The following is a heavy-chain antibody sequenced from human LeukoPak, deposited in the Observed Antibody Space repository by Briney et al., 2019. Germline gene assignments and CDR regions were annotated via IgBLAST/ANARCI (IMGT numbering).Heavy chain of an antibody. Sequence: SQTLSLTRAISGDSVSSNSAAWNWIRQSPSRGLEWLGRTYYRSKWYNDYAVSVKSRITVNPDTSKNQFSLQLNSVTPEDTAVYYCARGKAAGGQYCFDYWGQGRHLTVSS. V-gene: IGHV6-1*01. CDR1: GDSVSSNSAA. CDR2: TYYRSKWYN. CDR3: ARGKAAGGQYCFDY. J-gene: IGHJ4*02. D-gene: IGHD6-13*01.